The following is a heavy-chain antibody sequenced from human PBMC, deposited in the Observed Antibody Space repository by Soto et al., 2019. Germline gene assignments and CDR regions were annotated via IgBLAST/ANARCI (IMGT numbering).Heavy chain of an antibody. Sequence: VQLVESGGGVVQPGRSLRLTCAASGFIFSGSGMPWVSQAPGKGLEWVALVSNDGIRKYYEDSVKGRFTISRDNAENTLYLQMNSLRAEDTAVYYCARWVGGSMYDNSGKYDSWGQGTLVTVSS. CDR3: ARWVGGSMYDNSGKYDS. CDR2: VSNDGIRK. D-gene: IGHD3-22*01. V-gene: IGHV3-30*03. CDR1: GFIFSGSG. J-gene: IGHJ5*01.